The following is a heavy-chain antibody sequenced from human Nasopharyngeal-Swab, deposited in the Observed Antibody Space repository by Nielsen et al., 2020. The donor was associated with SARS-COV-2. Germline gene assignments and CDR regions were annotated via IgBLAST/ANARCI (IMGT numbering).Heavy chain of an antibody. CDR1: GCTFTSYY. J-gene: IGHJ6*02. V-gene: IGHV1-46*01. CDR3: ARVLAFRITGTSGMDV. D-gene: IGHD1-7*01. CDR2: INPTDGST. Sequence: ASVKVSCKASGCTFTSYYLHWVRQAPGQGLEWMGIINPTDGSTSYAQKFEGRVTMTRVTSTSTVYMELNSLRSEDTTVYYCARVLAFRITGTSGMDVWGQGTTVTVSS.